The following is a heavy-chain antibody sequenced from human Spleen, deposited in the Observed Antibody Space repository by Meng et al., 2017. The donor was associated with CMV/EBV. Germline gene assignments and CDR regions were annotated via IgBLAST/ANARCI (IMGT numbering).Heavy chain of an antibody. CDR2: IDYAGST. D-gene: IGHD3-16*01. CDR1: GGAVSGGFNY. J-gene: IGHJ5*02. Sequence: SGGAVSGGFNYWSWIRQPPGKGVEWIGCIDYAGSTKYNLSLKSRVTISLDTSTNQFFLRLSSVTAADTAVYYCARDGGVPAIGGFDPWGQGTLVTVSS. CDR3: ARDGGVPAIGGFDP. V-gene: IGHV4-61*01.